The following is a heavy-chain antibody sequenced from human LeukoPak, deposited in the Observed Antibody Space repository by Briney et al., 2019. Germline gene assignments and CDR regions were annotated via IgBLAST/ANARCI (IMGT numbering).Heavy chain of an antibody. V-gene: IGHV4-59*08. J-gene: IGHJ4*02. CDR3: ARQESSSWYFDY. CDR2: IYYSGST. D-gene: IGHD6-13*01. Sequence: SETLSLTCPVSGGSISSYYWSWIRQPPGKGLEWIGYIYYSGSTNYNPSLKSRVTISVDTSKNQFSLKLSSVTAADTAVYYCARQESSSWYFDYWGQGTLVTVSS. CDR1: GGSISSYY.